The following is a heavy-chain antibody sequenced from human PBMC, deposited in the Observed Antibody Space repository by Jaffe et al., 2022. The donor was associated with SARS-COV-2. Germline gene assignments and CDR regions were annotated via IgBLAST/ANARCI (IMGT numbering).Heavy chain of an antibody. Sequence: EVQLLESGGGLVQPGGSLRLSCAASGFTFSSYAMSWVRQAPGKGLEWVSAISGSGGSTYSADSVKGRFTISRDNSKNTLYLQMNSLRAEDTAVYYCAKGGDSSGYYGFYGMDVWGQGTTVTVSS. J-gene: IGHJ6*02. V-gene: IGHV3-23*01. CDR2: ISGSGGST. CDR3: AKGGDSSGYYGFYGMDV. D-gene: IGHD3-22*01. CDR1: GFTFSSYA.